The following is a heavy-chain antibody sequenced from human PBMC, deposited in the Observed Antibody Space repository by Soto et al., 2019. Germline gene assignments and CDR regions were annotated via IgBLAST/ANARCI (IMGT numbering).Heavy chain of an antibody. CDR2: INHSGST. CDR3: ARDAYYDSSGHNNWFDP. D-gene: IGHD3-22*01. V-gene: IGHV4-34*01. Sequence: SETLSLTCAVYGGSFSGYYWSWIRQPPGKGLEWIGEINHSGSTNYNPSLKSRVTISVDTSKNQFSLKLSSVTAADTAVYYCARDAYYDSSGHNNWFDPWGQGTLVTVSS. CDR1: GGSFSGYY. J-gene: IGHJ5*02.